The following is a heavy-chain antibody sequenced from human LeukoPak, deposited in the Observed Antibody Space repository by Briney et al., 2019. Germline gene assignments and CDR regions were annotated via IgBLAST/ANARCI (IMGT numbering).Heavy chain of an antibody. D-gene: IGHD5-24*01. V-gene: IGHV4-30-2*01. CDR1: GGSISSGGYY. CDR3: ARDATGDGYNYAYDY. CDR2: IYHSGST. J-gene: IGHJ4*02. Sequence: SETLSLTCTVSGGSISSGGYYWSWIRQPPGKGLEWIGYIYHSGSTYYNPSLKSRVTISVDRSMNQFSLKLSSVTAADTAVYYCARDATGDGYNYAYDYWGQGTLVTVSS.